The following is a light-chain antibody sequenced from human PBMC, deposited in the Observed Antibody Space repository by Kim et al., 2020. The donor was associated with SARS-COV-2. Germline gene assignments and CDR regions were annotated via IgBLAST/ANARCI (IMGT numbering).Light chain of an antibody. CDR3: CSYARGNPVI. CDR2: GVT. J-gene: IGLJ2*01. V-gene: IGLV2-23*02. CDR1: SSDIGSYDL. Sequence: QSALTQPASVSASPGQSITISCTGSSSDIGSYDLVSWYQQHPGKAPKLLIYGVTKRPSGVSNRFSGSKSDNTASLTISGLQADDEGDYYCCSYARGNPVIFGGGTQLTVL.